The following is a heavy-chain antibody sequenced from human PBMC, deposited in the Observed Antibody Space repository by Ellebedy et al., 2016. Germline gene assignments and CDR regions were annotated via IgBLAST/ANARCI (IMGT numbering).Heavy chain of an antibody. CDR3: YYGHYSGF. J-gene: IGHJ4*02. CDR2: ISGDGDTT. V-gene: IGHV3-23*01. CDR1: GFTFGNFF. Sequence: GESLKISXVASGFTFGNFFMSWVRQAPGGGLEWFSTISGDGDTTFSADSVKGRFTISRDNSRYTLYLQMDSLTAADTAVYYCYYGHYSGFWGQGTLVTVSS. D-gene: IGHD4-17*01.